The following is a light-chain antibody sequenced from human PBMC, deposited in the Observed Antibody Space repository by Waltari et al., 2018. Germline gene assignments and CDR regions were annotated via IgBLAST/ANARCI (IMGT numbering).Light chain of an antibody. CDR2: RNN. Sequence: CSGSSSNIGSNYVYWYQQLPGTAPKLLIYRNNQRPSGVPDRFSGSKSGTSASLAISGLRSEDEADYYCAAWDDSLSGRVFGGGTKLTVL. CDR1: SSNIGSNY. CDR3: AAWDDSLSGRV. V-gene: IGLV1-47*01. J-gene: IGLJ2*01.